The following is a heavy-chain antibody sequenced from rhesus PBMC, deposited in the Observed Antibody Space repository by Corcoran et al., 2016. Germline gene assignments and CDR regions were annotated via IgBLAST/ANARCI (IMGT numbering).Heavy chain of an antibody. V-gene: IGHV4-169*01. CDR2: IYGSGSST. J-gene: IGHJ2*01. CDR1: GGSTSSSS. Sequence: QLQLQESGPGLVKPSETLSVTCAVSGGSTSSSSWSWIRQALGKGLEGIGYIYGSGSSTHYNPTRKSRGTLSVDTSKNQVSLKVSSVTTADTAVYYCARGPNTRWYFDLWGPGTPITISS. CDR3: ARGPNTRWYFDL. D-gene: IGHD4-23*01.